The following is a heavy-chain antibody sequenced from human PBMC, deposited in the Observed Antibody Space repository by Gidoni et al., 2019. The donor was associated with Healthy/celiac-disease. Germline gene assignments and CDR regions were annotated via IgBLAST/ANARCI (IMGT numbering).Heavy chain of an antibody. J-gene: IGHJ6*02. CDR2: ISSSSSYT. Sequence: QVQLVESGGGLVKPGGSLRLSCAASGFTFSDYYMSWIRQAPGKGLEWVSYISSSSSYTNYADSVKGRFTISRDNAKNSLYLQMNSLRAEDTAVYYCARDQIRTGTALTSGMDVWGQGTTVTVSS. CDR1: GFTFSDYY. V-gene: IGHV3-11*05. D-gene: IGHD1-1*01. CDR3: ARDQIRTGTALTSGMDV.